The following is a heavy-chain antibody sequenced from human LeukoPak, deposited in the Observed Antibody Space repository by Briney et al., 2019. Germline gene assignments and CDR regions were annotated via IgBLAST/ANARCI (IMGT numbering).Heavy chain of an antibody. V-gene: IGHV1-69*05. CDR1: GGTFSSYA. CDR3: AREPLYSSSSGDY. Sequence: SVKVSCKASGGTFSSYAISWVRQAPGQGLEWMGGIIPIFGTANYAQKFQGRVTITTDESTSTAYMELSSLRSEDTAVYYCAREPLYSSSSGDYWGQGTLVTVSS. D-gene: IGHD6-6*01. J-gene: IGHJ4*02. CDR2: IIPIFGTA.